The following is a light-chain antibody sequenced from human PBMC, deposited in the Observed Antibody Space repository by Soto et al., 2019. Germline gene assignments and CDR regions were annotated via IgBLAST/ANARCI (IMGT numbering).Light chain of an antibody. V-gene: IGLV2-14*01. Sequence: QSVLTQPASVSESPGQSITISCTGTSSDVGGYNYVSWYQQHPGKAPRLMIYAASNRPSGVSHRFSGSRSGNTASLTISGLQAEDEAHYYCSSYTSGSTLYVFGTGTKLTVL. CDR1: SSDVGGYNY. CDR2: AAS. J-gene: IGLJ1*01. CDR3: SSYTSGSTLYV.